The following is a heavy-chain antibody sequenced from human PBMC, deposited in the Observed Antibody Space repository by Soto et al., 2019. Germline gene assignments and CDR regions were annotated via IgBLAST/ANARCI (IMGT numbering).Heavy chain of an antibody. CDR1: GGSIGSGGYW. CDR2: VSYTGNT. CDR3: ARGTLV. J-gene: IGHJ4*02. Sequence: QVQLQESGPGLMQPSQTLSLTCTVSGGSIGSGGYWWSWIRQHPGRGLEWIGFVSYTGNTQYNPSLKSRVNISVDTSTKQFSLKLSSVTAADTAVYYCARGTLVWGQGTWSPSPQ. D-gene: IGHD2-2*01. V-gene: IGHV4-31*03.